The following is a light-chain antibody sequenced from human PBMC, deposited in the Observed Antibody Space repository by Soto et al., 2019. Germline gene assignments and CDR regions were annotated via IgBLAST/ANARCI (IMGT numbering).Light chain of an antibody. J-gene: IGKJ4*01. CDR1: QGVSRK. CDR3: QQYHTWPIT. V-gene: IGKV3-15*01. Sequence: IVMTQSPATLSVAPGEIVTFSCRASQGVSRKLAWYQHKPGQAPRLLISGAYTGATGIPARFSGSGSGTEFTLTISSLQSEDCAIYYCQQYHTWPITVGGGTKVDIK. CDR2: GAY.